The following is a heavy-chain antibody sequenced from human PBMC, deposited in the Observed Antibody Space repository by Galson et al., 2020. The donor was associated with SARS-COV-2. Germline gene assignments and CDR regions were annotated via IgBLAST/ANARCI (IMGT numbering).Heavy chain of an antibody. Sequence: TGGSLRLSCAASGLTLSAYGMQWVRQAPGKGLEWVGLISFDGSNKFFVDSVKGRFTMSRDNSKNTLYLEMNSLRPEDTAVYYCATSGAQPGDFEYWGQGTLVTVSS. D-gene: IGHD7-27*01. V-gene: IGHV3-30*03. CDR2: ISFDGSNK. CDR1: GLTLSAYG. J-gene: IGHJ4*02. CDR3: ATSGAQPGDFEY.